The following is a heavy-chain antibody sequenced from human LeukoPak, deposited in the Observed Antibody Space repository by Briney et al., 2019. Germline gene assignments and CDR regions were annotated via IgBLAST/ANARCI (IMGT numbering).Heavy chain of an antibody. V-gene: IGHV4-59*01. Sequence: SETLSLTCTVSGGSISSYYWSWIRQPPGKGLEWIGYIYYSGNTNYNPSLKSRVTISVDTSKNQFSLKLTSVTTADTAVYYCARGRIPAGGLDRFDPWGQGTLVTVSS. CDR2: IYYSGNT. J-gene: IGHJ5*02. CDR3: ARGRIPAGGLDRFDP. D-gene: IGHD6-13*01. CDR1: GGSISSYY.